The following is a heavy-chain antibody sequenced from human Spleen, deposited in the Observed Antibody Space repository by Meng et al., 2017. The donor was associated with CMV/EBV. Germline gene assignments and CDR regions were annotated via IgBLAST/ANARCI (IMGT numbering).Heavy chain of an antibody. CDR3: AKEHVTNDYYGMDV. Sequence: GESLKISCAASGFTFSSYGMNWIRQAPGKGLEWVAFIRYDGSNKYYADSVKGRFTISRDNSKNTLYLQVNSLRAEDTAVYYCAKEHVTNDYYGMDVWGQGTMVTVSS. CDR2: IRYDGSNK. CDR1: GFTFSSYG. V-gene: IGHV3-30*02. J-gene: IGHJ6*02. D-gene: IGHD2-8*01.